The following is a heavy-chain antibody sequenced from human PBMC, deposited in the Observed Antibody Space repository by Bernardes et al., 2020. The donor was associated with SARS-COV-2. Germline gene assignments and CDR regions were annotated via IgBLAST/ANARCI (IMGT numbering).Heavy chain of an antibody. Sequence: GGSLRLSCAASGFTVSSNYMSWVRQAPGKGLEWVSVIYSGGSTYYADSVKGRFTISRDNSKNTLYLQMNSLRAEDTAVYYCAMGEMATIYYGMDVWGQGTTVTVSS. CDR3: AMGEMATIYYGMDV. J-gene: IGHJ6*02. CDR1: GFTVSSNY. V-gene: IGHV3-53*01. CDR2: IYSGGST. D-gene: IGHD5-12*01.